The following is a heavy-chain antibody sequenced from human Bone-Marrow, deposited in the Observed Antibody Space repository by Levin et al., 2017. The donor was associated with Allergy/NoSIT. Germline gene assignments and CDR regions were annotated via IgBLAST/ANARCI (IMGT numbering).Heavy chain of an antibody. V-gene: IGHV3-66*01. CDR3: ARDVGMATSAFDY. D-gene: IGHD5-24*01. CDR1: GFTVSSHY. J-gene: IGHJ4*02. CDR2: IFSGGST. Sequence: GGSLRLSCAASGFTVSSHYMSWVRQAPGKGLEWVSNIFSGGSTNYADSVKGRFTISRDSAKNTLYLQMNTLRAEDTAVYYCARDVGMATSAFDYWGQGTLVTVSS.